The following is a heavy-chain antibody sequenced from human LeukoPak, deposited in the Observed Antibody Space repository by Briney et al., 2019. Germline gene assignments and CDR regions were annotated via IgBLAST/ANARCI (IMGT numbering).Heavy chain of an antibody. Sequence: GGSLRLSCAASGFTFNNYGMQWVRQTPDKGLEWVISCNGGTQYYADSVKGRFTISRDNSKNTLYLQMNSLRAEDTAVYYCAKDGDYGDYLSYYYYYYMDVWGKGTTVTVSS. J-gene: IGHJ6*03. CDR1: GFTFNNYG. V-gene: IGHV3-30*18. D-gene: IGHD4-17*01. CDR3: AKDGDYGDYLSYYYYYYMDV. CDR2: SCNGGTQ.